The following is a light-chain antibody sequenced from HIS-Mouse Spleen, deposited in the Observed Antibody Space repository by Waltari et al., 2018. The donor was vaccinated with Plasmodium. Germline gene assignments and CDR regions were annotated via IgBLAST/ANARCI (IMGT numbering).Light chain of an antibody. CDR3: QQNYNTWT. CDR1: QSISSY. J-gene: IGKJ1*01. V-gene: IGKV1-39*01. CDR2: AAS. Sequence: DIQMTQSPSSLSASVGDRVTITCRASQSISSYLNWYQQKPGKAPKLLIYAASSLQSGVPSRFSGSESGTDFTLTISSLQPEDFATYYCQQNYNTWTFGQGTKVEIK.